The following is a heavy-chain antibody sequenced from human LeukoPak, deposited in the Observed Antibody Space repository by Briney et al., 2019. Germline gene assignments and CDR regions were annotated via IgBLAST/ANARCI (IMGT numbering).Heavy chain of an antibody. CDR3: TRSGYSYGHYYYYYMDV. D-gene: IGHD5-18*01. CDR1: GFTFGDYA. CDR2: IRSKAYGGTT. V-gene: IGHV3-49*03. Sequence: GGSLRLSCTASGFTFGDYAMSWFRQAPEKGLEWVGFIRSKAYGGTTDYAASVKGRFTISRDDSKSIAYLQMNSLKTEDTAVYYCTRSGYSYGHYYYYYMDVWGKGTTVTVSS. J-gene: IGHJ6*03.